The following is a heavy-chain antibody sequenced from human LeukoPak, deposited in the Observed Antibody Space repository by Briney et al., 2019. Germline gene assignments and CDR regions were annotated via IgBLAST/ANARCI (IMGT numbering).Heavy chain of an antibody. CDR1: GGSIRSYY. D-gene: IGHD3-3*01. J-gene: IGHJ6*02. V-gene: IGHV4-59*01. Sequence: SETLSLTCTVSGGSIRSYYWSWIRQPPGKGLEWIGYIYYSGSTNYNPSLKSRVTISVDTSKDQFSLKLSSVTAADTAVYYCARASTYDFWSGYYVRNYYGMDVWGQGTTVTVSS. CDR2: IYYSGST. CDR3: ARASTYDFWSGYYVRNYYGMDV.